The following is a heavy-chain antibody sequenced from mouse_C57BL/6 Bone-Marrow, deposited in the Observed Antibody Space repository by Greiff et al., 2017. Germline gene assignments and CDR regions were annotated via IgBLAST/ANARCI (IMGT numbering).Heavy chain of an antibody. V-gene: IGHV1-59*01. Sequence: VQLKQPGAELVRPGTSVKLSCKASGYTFTSYWMHWVKQRPGQGLEWIGVIDPSDSYTNYNQKFKGKATLTVDTSSSTAYMQLSSLTSEDSAVYYCASASGTWFAYWGQGTLVTVSA. J-gene: IGHJ3*01. CDR3: ASASGTWFAY. CDR1: GYTFTSYW. D-gene: IGHD6-1*01. CDR2: IDPSDSYT.